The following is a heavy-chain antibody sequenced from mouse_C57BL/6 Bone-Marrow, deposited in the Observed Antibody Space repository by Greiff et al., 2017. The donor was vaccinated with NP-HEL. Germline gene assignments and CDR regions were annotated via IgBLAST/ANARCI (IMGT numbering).Heavy chain of an antibody. CDR1: GYEFSNYW. Sequence: VQLVESGAELVKPGASVKISSKASGYEFSNYWMNWVKQRPGKGLEWIGQIYPGDGDTNYNGKFKDKATLTADKSSSTAYMQLSRLTSEDSAVYFCARGAYWGQGTLVTVSA. CDR3: ARGAY. J-gene: IGHJ3*01. CDR2: IYPGDGDT. V-gene: IGHV1-80*01.